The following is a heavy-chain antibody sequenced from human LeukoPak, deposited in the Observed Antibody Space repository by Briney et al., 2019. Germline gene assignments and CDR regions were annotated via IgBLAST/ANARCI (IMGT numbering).Heavy chain of an antibody. Sequence: PGGSLRLSCAASGFTLSSYAMHWVRQAPGKGLEWVAVISYDGSNKYYADSVKGRFTISRDNSKNTLYLQMNSLRAEDTAVYYCARDLGVLRRYDAFDIWGQGTMVTVSS. D-gene: IGHD1-26*01. CDR3: ARDLGVLRRYDAFDI. V-gene: IGHV3-30-3*01. J-gene: IGHJ3*02. CDR1: GFTLSSYA. CDR2: ISYDGSNK.